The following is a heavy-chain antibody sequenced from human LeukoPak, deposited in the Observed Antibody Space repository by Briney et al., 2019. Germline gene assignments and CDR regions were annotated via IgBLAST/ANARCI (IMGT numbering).Heavy chain of an antibody. Sequence: GGSLRLSCAASGFNLDDDGMSWVRQAPGKGLEWVSDINWNGGSTSYADSVKGRFMISRHNAQKSLYLQMDSLRAEDTALYYCARDKWTGYSSSSGFDYWGQGTLVTVSS. CDR1: GFNLDDDG. V-gene: IGHV3-20*04. CDR2: INWNGGST. J-gene: IGHJ4*02. D-gene: IGHD6-6*01. CDR3: ARDKWTGYSSSSGFDY.